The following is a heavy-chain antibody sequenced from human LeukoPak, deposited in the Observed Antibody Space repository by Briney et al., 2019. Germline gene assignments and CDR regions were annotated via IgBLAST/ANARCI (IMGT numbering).Heavy chain of an antibody. CDR1: GYSFTSYW. CDR3: ASPTYGSGSYYII. D-gene: IGHD3-10*01. J-gene: IGHJ4*02. Sequence: KNGESLKISCKGSGYSFTSYWISWVRQMPGKGLEWMGRIDPSDSYTNYSPSFQGHVTISADKSISTAYLQWSSLKASDTAMYYCASPTYGSGSYYIIWGQGTLVTVSS. V-gene: IGHV5-10-1*01. CDR2: IDPSDSYT.